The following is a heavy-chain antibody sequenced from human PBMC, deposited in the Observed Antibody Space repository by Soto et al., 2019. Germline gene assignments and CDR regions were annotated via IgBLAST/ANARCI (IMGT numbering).Heavy chain of an antibody. CDR3: ARIRGWGWLGPNDY. D-gene: IGHD3-10*01. V-gene: IGHV2-26*01. J-gene: IGHJ4*02. Sequence: HVTLKESGPVLVKPTETLTLTCTVSGFSLSNARMSVSGIRQPPGKALEWLAHIFSNDAKSYSAFLKSRLTISKDPSNSQVVLTMTNMDPVDTATYYCARIRGWGWLGPNDYWGQGTLVTVSS. CDR2: IFSNDAK. CDR1: GFSLSNARMS.